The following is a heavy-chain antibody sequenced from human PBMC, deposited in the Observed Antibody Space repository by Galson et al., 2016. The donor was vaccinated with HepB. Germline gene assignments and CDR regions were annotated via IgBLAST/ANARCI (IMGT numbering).Heavy chain of an antibody. D-gene: IGHD6-19*01. CDR3: ARGLGSGWFGVLNY. CDR1: GGTFSNHA. J-gene: IGHJ4*02. V-gene: IGHV1-69*04. Sequence: SVKVSCKASGGTFSNHAISWVRQAPGQGLEWVGRIIPILDIANYAQRFQGRVTITADKSTSTAYMELSSLRSEDTAVYYCARGLGSGWFGVLNYWGQGTLITVSA. CDR2: IIPILDIA.